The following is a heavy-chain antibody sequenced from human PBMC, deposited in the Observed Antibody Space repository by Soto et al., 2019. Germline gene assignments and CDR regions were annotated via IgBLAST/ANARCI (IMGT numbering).Heavy chain of an antibody. D-gene: IGHD2-15*01. J-gene: IGHJ6*03. CDR3: ARIDVPDLRGWSTRYNYYCYMDV. CDR2: IHHSGGT. V-gene: IGHV4-4*02. CDR1: SGSISSSNW. Sequence: QVQLQESGPGLVEPSGTLSLTCAVSSGSISSSNWWSWVRQPPGKGLEWIGEIHHSGGTNYNPSLKSLVAMSVDKSKKQSCLQLMCVTDADTAVYYCARIDVPDLRGWSTRYNYYCYMDVWGKGTTVSVSS.